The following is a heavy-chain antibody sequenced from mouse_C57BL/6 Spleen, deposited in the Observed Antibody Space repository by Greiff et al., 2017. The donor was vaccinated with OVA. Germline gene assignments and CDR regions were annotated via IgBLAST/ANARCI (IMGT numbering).Heavy chain of an antibody. CDR2: IYPGSGNT. J-gene: IGHJ4*01. D-gene: IGHD2-14*01. CDR1: GYTFTDYY. CDR3: ARGGTVGAMDY. V-gene: IGHV1-76*01. Sequence: QVQLQQSGAELVRPGASVKLSCKASGYTFTDYYINWVKQRPGQGLEWIARIYPGSGNTYYNEKFKGKATLTAEKSSSTAYMQLSSLTSEDSAVYFCARGGTVGAMDYWGQGTSVTVSS.